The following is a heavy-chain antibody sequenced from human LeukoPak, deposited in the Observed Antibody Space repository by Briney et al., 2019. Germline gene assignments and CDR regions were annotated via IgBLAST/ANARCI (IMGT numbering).Heavy chain of an antibody. J-gene: IGHJ3*02. CDR2: MSAYNGKT. CDR3: ARGMGYSYGRPQGAFDI. Sequence: GASVTVSCKASGYSFTIYGFNWVRQAPGQGGEWMGWMSAYNGKTNYAHSLQGRVTVTADTSTSTAYMELRSLRSEDTAVYYCARGMGYSYGRPQGAFDIWGQGTMVTVSS. V-gene: IGHV1-18*01. CDR1: GYSFTIYG. D-gene: IGHD5-18*01.